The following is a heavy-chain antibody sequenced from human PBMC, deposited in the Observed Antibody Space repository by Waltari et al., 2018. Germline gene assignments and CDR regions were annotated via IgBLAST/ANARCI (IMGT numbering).Heavy chain of an antibody. Sequence: VKLVESGGGVVQPGRSLGLPCPAAGFPFSRFGMPWVRQAPGKGLEWWAVIWHDGSNEYYVDSVKGRFTISRDNSKNTLYLQMNSLRAEDSAVYYCASQSTTLFDYWGQGTLVTVSS. CDR1: GFPFSRFG. D-gene: IGHD2-15*01. CDR3: ASQSTTLFDY. V-gene: IGHV3-33*01. CDR2: IWHDGSNE. J-gene: IGHJ4*02.